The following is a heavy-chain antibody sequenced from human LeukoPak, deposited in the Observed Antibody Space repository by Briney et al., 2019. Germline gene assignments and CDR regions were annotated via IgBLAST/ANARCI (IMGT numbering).Heavy chain of an antibody. CDR2: IFPADSDT. Sequence: GESLKISCKGSGYTFTNYWIGWVRQMPGKGLEWMGIIFPADSDTRYSPSFQGQVTISADRSITTAYLQWNGLKAADTAIYYCARQRAWRELGAFDIWGLGTMVTVSS. D-gene: IGHD1-26*01. J-gene: IGHJ3*02. CDR1: GYTFTNYW. CDR3: ARQRAWRELGAFDI. V-gene: IGHV5-51*01.